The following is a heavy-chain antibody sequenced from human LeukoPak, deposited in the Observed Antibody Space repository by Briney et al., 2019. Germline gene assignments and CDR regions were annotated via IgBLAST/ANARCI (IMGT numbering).Heavy chain of an antibody. D-gene: IGHD2-15*01. CDR2: IYYSGST. J-gene: IGHJ5*02. CDR3: ARHEDPHRYCSSGSCYHNNWFDP. V-gene: IGHV4-59*08. CDR1: GGSISSHY. Sequence: SETLSLTCTVSGGSISSHYWSWIRQPPGKGLEWMGDIYYSGSTNYNPYLKSRVTISVDTSKNQFSLKLSSVTAADTAVYYCARHEDPHRYCSSGSCYHNNWFDPWGQGTLVTVSS.